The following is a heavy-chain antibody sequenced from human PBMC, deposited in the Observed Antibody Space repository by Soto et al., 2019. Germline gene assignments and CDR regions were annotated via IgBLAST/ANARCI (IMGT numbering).Heavy chain of an antibody. D-gene: IGHD2-8*01. J-gene: IGHJ4*02. V-gene: IGHV4-59*08. Sequence: QVQLQESGPGLVKPSETLSLTCTVSGGSISTYYWSWIRQPPGKGLEWIGYIYYGGSANYNPCLKSRVTISVDTSKKQFSLRLDSVTAADTAVYYCARGGHCTNGVCSALDYWGQGTLVTVSS. CDR1: GGSISTYY. CDR3: ARGGHCTNGVCSALDY. CDR2: IYYGGSA.